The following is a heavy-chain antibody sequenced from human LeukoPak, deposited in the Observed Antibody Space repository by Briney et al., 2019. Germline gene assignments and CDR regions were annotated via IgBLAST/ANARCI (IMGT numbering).Heavy chain of an antibody. CDR1: GGSISSYY. CDR2: IYYSGST. V-gene: IGHV4-59*01. D-gene: IGHD3-10*01. Sequence: SETLSLTCTVSGGSISSYYWSWIRQPPGKGLEWIGYIYYSGSTNYNPSLKSRVTISVDTSKDQFSLKLSSVTAADTAVYYCARAQIYGSGSYDDYWGQGTLVTVSS. CDR3: ARAQIYGSGSYDDY. J-gene: IGHJ4*02.